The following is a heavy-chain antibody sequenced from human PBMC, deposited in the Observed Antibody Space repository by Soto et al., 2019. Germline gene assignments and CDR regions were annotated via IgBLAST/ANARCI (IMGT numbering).Heavy chain of an antibody. CDR3: ARDQAKSIAVVTAIDY. Sequence: PGGSLRLSCAASGFTFSSYSMNWVRQAPGKGLEWVSSISSSSSYIYYADSVKGRFTISRDNAKNSLYLQMNSLRADDTAVYYCARDQAKSIAVVTAIDYWGQGALVTVSS. CDR2: ISSSSSYI. J-gene: IGHJ4*02. V-gene: IGHV3-21*01. CDR1: GFTFSSYS. D-gene: IGHD2-21*02.